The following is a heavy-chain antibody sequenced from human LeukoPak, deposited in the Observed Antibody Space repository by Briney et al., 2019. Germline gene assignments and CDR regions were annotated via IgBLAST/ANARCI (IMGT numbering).Heavy chain of an antibody. Sequence: ASVKVSCKASGYTFTGYYMHWVRQAPGQGLEWMGWISAYNGNTNYAQKLQGRVTMTTDTSTSTAYMELRSLRSDDTAVYYCARTPAFSGSYYHLWGQGTLVTVSS. D-gene: IGHD1-26*01. CDR2: ISAYNGNT. J-gene: IGHJ5*02. CDR1: GYTFTGYY. V-gene: IGHV1-18*04. CDR3: ARTPAFSGSYYHL.